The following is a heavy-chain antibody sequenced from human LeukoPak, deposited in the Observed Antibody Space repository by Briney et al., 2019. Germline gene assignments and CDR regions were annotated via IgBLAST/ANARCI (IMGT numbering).Heavy chain of an antibody. CDR3: ARESKAVAGTFDY. CDR1: GGSISSYY. Sequence: PSETLSLTCSVSGGSISSYYWSWIRQPAGKGLEWIVRVYTSGRTNYNPSLKSRVTMSVDAAKKQFTLKVSSVSAADTAIYYCARESKAVAGTFDYWGQGTLVTVSS. CDR2: VYTSGRT. J-gene: IGHJ4*02. V-gene: IGHV4-4*07. D-gene: IGHD6-19*01.